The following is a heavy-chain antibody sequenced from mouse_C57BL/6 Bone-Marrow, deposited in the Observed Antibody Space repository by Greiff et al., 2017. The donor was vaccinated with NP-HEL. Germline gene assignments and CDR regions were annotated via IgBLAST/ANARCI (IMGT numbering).Heavy chain of an antibody. CDR1: GYTFTDYY. D-gene: IGHD3-2*02. J-gene: IGHJ2*01. V-gene: IGHV1-76*01. Sequence: QVQLQQSGAELVRPGASVKLSCKASGYTFTDYYINWVKQRPGQGLEWIARIYPGSGNTYYNEKFKGKATLTAEKSSSTAYMQLSSLTSEDSAVYFCARRSAQATFLFDYWGQGTTLTVSS. CDR2: IYPGSGNT. CDR3: ARRSAQATFLFDY.